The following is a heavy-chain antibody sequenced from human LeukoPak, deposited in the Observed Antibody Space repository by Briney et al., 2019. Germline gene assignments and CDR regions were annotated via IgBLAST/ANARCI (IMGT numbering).Heavy chain of an antibody. Sequence: GGSLRLSCVASGFTFSNYWMHWVRQPPGKGLEWVSAISGSGGSTYYADSVKGRFTISRDNSKNTLYLQMNSLRAEDTAVYYCAKEVTVTPYSTYYYYGMDVWGQGTTVTVSS. D-gene: IGHD4-17*01. CDR2: ISGSGGST. CDR1: GFTFSNYW. CDR3: AKEVTVTPYSTYYYYGMDV. J-gene: IGHJ6*02. V-gene: IGHV3-23*01.